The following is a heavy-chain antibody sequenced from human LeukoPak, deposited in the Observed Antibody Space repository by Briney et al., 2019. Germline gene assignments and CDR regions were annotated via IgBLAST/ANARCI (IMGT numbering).Heavy chain of an antibody. Sequence: PGGSLRLSCAASGFTFSSYEMNWVRQAAGKGLEWVSYISSSGSTIYYADSVEGRFTISRDNAKNSLYLQMNSLRAEDTAVYYCAELGITMIGGVWGKGTTVTISS. J-gene: IGHJ6*04. CDR1: GFTFSSYE. CDR2: ISSSGSTI. CDR3: AELGITMIGGV. V-gene: IGHV3-48*03. D-gene: IGHD3-10*02.